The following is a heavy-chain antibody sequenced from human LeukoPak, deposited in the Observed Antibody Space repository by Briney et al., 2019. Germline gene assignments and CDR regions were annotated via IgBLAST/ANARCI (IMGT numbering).Heavy chain of an antibody. CDR3: ARATDGDYVSY. CDR1: GFTFNNYA. J-gene: IGHJ4*02. CDR2: ISSSSSYI. D-gene: IGHD4-17*01. V-gene: IGHV3-21*01. Sequence: GGSLRLSCAASGFTFNNYAMSWVRQAPGKGLEWVSSISSSSSYINYADSVKGRFTISRDNAKNSLYLQMNSLRAEDTAVYYCARATDGDYVSYWGQGTLVTVSS.